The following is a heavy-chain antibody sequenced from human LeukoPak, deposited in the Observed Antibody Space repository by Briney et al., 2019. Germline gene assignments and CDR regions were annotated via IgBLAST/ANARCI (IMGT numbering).Heavy chain of an antibody. CDR2: ISSSSSYI. V-gene: IGHV3-21*01. Sequence: PGGSLRLSCAASGFAFSSYSMNWVRQAPGKGLEWVSSISSSSSYIHYADSVKGRFTISRDNAKNSLYLQMNSLRAEDTAVYYCAELGITMIGGVWGKGTTVTISS. D-gene: IGHD3-10*02. J-gene: IGHJ6*04. CDR1: GFAFSSYS. CDR3: AELGITMIGGV.